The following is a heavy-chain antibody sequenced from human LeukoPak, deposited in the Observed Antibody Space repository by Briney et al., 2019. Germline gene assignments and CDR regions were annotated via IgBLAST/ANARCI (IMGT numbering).Heavy chain of an antibody. CDR3: ARDDAFDI. CDR2: ISSSSSYI. CDR1: GFTFCSYS. Sequence: GGPLRLSCAACGFTFCSYSMLWLREAPGEGLEWVSSISSSSSYIYYADSVKGRFTISRDNAKNSLYLQMNSLRAEDTAVYYCARDDAFDIWGQGTMVTVSS. V-gene: IGHV3-21*01. J-gene: IGHJ3*02.